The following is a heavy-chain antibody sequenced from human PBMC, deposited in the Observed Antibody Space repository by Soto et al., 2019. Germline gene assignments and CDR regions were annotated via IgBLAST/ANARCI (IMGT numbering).Heavy chain of an antibody. CDR1: GGSVSNDNFY. CDR2: VHSSGIT. D-gene: IGHD3-16*01. V-gene: IGHV4-61*01. J-gene: IGHJ5*02. CDR3: ARGLTMGQLPSHFDH. Sequence: PSETLSLTCXVSGGSVSNDNFYWSWIRQPPGKGLEWIGYVHSSGITNYNPSLKRRVTISVDTSRNQFSLRLSSVTAADTAVYYCARGLTMGQLPSHFDHWGQGTLVTVSS.